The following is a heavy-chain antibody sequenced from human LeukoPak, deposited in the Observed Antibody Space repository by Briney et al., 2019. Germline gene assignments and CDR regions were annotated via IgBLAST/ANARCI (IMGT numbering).Heavy chain of an antibody. D-gene: IGHD2-15*01. Sequence: AETLSLTCAVSGGSISSSNWWSWVRQPPGKGLEWIGEIYHSGSTNYNPSLKSRVTISVDKSKNQFSLKLSSVTAADTAVYYCARDCSGGSCPLHYWGQGTLVTVSS. CDR3: ARDCSGGSCPLHY. V-gene: IGHV4-4*02. CDR2: IYHSGST. CDR1: GGSISSSNW. J-gene: IGHJ4*02.